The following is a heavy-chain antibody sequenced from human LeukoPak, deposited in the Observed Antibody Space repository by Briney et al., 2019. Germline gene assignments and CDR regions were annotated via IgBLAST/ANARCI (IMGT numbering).Heavy chain of an antibody. CDR3: AKASYDSSGYYTSYYFDY. J-gene: IGHJ4*02. CDR1: GFTFDDYP. V-gene: IGHV3-43*01. D-gene: IGHD3-22*01. CDR2: ISWDGGST. Sequence: GGSLRLSCAASGFTFDDYPMHWVRHAPGKGLEWVSLISWDGGSTYYADSVKGRFTISRDNSKNSLYLQMNSLRTEDTALYYCAKASYDSSGYYTSYYFDYWGQGTLVTVSS.